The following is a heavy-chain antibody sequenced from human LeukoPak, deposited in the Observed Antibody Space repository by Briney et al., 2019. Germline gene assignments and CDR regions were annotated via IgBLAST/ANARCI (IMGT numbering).Heavy chain of an antibody. V-gene: IGHV3-48*03. CDR3: ARFSSLFDY. Sequence: PGGSLRLSCAASGFTFSSYEMNWVRQAPGKGLEWVSYISSSGSTIYYADSVKGRFTISRDNAKNSLYLQMNSLGAEDTAVYYCARFSSLFDYWGQGTLVTVSS. CDR2: ISSSGSTI. CDR1: GFTFSSYE. J-gene: IGHJ4*02.